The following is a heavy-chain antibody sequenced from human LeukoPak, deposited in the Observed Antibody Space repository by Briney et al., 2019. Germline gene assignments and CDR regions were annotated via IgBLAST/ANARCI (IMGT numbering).Heavy chain of an antibody. CDR2: IDWDDDK. CDR1: GFSLRTSEMC. CDR3: ARTYENYYGMDV. Sequence: SGPALVKPTQTLTLTCTFSGFSLRTSEMCVSWIRQPPGKALEWLARIDWDDDKYYSTSLKTRLTISKDSSKTQVVLTMTNMDPVDTATYYCARTYENYYGMDVWGQGTTVTVSS. D-gene: IGHD3-3*01. J-gene: IGHJ6*02. V-gene: IGHV2-70*11.